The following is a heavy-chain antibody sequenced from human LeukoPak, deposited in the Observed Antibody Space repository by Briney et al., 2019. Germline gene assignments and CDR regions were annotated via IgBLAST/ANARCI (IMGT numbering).Heavy chain of an antibody. J-gene: IGHJ4*02. CDR3: AKGGSSGWYSDY. CDR2: ISGSSSAI. D-gene: IGHD6-19*01. V-gene: IGHV3-48*04. Sequence: GGSLRLSCAASGFTFTSYSMNWVRQAPGKGLEWVSYISGSSSAIHYADSVKGRFTISRDNAKNSLYLQMNSLRAEDTALYYCAKGGSSGWYSDYWGQGTLVTVSS. CDR1: GFTFTSYS.